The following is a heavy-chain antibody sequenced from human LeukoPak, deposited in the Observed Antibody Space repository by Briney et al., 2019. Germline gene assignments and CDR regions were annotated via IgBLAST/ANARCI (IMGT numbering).Heavy chain of an antibody. CDR1: GGTFSSYA. V-gene: IGHV1-69*04. CDR2: IIPILGIA. J-gene: IGHJ6*02. CDR3: ARAGYSSSWSYYYGMDV. D-gene: IGHD6-13*01. Sequence: SVKVSCKASGGTFSSYAISWVRQAPGQGLEWMGRIIPILGIANYAQKFQGRATITADKSTSTAYMELSSLRSEDTAVYYCARAGYSSSWSYYYGMDVWGQGTTVTVSS.